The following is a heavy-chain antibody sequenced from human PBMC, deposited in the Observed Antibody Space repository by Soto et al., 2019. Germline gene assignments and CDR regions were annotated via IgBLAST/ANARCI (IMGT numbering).Heavy chain of an antibody. J-gene: IGHJ4*02. D-gene: IGHD5-12*01. CDR1: GFTFSSYG. CDR2: ISYDGSNK. V-gene: IGHV3-30*03. Sequence: SLRLSFAASGFTFSSYGMHWVRQAPGKGLEWVAVISYDGSNKYYAESVKGRLTISRDNSKNTLYLQMNSLRAEDTAVYYCASPPAQWLRLYYFDYWGQGTLVTVSS. CDR3: ASPPAQWLRLYYFDY.